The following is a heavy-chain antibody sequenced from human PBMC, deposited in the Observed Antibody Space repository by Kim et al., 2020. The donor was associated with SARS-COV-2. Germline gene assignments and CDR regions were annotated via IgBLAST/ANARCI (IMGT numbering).Heavy chain of an antibody. D-gene: IGHD6-19*01. CDR3: ARESDVAGNDY. V-gene: IGHV3-48*03. J-gene: IGHJ4*02. CDR2: I. Sequence: IKYADAVKGRFTLSRDNAKNSLYLQMNSLRAEDTAVYYCARESDVAGNDYWGQGTLVTVSS.